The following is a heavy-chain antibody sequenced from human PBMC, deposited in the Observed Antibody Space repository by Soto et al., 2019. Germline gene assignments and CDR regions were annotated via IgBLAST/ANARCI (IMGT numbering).Heavy chain of an antibody. Sequence: QVQLQESGPGLVKPSETLSLTCSVSGGSTSSYYWSWIRQPPGKGLEWIGYIYYSGSTDYSPSLKRRVTMSIDTSQNQVSLKLTSVTTADTTVYYCAATPRDWGQGTLVTVSS. CDR1: GGSTSSYY. CDR2: IYYSGST. D-gene: IGHD2-15*01. CDR3: AATPRD. V-gene: IGHV4-59*01. J-gene: IGHJ4*02.